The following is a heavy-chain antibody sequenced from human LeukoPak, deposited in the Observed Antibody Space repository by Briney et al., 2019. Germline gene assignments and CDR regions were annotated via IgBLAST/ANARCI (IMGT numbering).Heavy chain of an antibody. CDR3: ARGLAVPGKAGFDAFDI. Sequence: ASVKVSCKASGYTFTGHYMHWVRQAPGQGLEWMGWINPNSGDTNYAQRFQGRVTMTRDTPISTAYMELNTLTFDDTALYYCARGLAVPGKAGFDAFDIWGQGTMVTISS. CDR1: GYTFTGHY. J-gene: IGHJ3*02. V-gene: IGHV1-2*02. D-gene: IGHD6-19*01. CDR2: INPNSGDT.